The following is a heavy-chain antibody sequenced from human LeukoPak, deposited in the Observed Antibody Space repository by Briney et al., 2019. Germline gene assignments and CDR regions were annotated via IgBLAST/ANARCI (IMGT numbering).Heavy chain of an antibody. V-gene: IGHV3-23*01. CDR3: ARDPYSSTWSYGMDV. Sequence: PGGSLRLSCATSGFTFSTYPMSWVRQAPGKGLEWVSTIGGSSTFYADSVKGRFTISRDNSKNTLCLQMNTLRAEDTAVYYCARDPYSSTWSYGMDVWGQGTTVIVSS. CDR1: GFTFSTYP. J-gene: IGHJ6*02. CDR2: IGGSST. D-gene: IGHD6-6*01.